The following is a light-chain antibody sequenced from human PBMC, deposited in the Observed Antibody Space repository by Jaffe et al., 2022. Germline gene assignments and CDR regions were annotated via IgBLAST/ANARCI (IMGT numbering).Light chain of an antibody. J-gene: IGKJ2*01. CDR3: HQYDTWYT. CDR1: QSVSSN. V-gene: IGKV3-15*01. Sequence: EIVMTQSPATLSVSPGERATLSCRASQSVSSNLAWYQQKPGQPPRLLIYGASTRATGIPARFSGSGSGTEFTLTISSLQSEDFAVYYCHQYDTWYTFGQGTKLEIK. CDR2: GAS.